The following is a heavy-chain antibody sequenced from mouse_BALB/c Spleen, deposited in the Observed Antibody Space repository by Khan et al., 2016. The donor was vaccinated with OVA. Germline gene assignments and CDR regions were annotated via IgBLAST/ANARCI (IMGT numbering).Heavy chain of an antibody. D-gene: IGHD1-1*01. CDR3: ARAYYSGAWFAY. J-gene: IGHJ3*01. V-gene: IGHV2-9*02. CDR2: IWAGGST. Sequence: QVQLKQSGPGLVAPSQSLSITCTVSGFSLTTYGVHWVRQPPGKGLEWLGVIWAGGSTNYNSALMSRLSISKDNSKRQAFLKMNSLQNDEKAMYYCARAYYSGAWFAYWSQGTLVTVSA. CDR1: GFSLTTYG.